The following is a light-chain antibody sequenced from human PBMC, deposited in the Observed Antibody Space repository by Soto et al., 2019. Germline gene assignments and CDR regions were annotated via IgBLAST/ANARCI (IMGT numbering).Light chain of an antibody. CDR1: QSVSSN. Sequence: EIVMTQSPATLSVSPGERATLSCRASQSVSSNLAWYQQKPGQAPRLLIYGASTRSTGIPARFSGSGSGTEFTLTISSLQSEYFAFYYGQQYNNWPQTFGQGTKLEIK. V-gene: IGKV3-15*01. CDR2: GAS. J-gene: IGKJ1*01. CDR3: QQYNNWPQT.